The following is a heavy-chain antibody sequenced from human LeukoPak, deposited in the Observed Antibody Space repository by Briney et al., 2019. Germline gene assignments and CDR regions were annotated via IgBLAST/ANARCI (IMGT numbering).Heavy chain of an antibody. CDR2: IKQDGSGK. CDR3: ATNYYGSGSFGLDAFDV. V-gene: IGHV3-7*01. Sequence: GGSLRLSCTASGFTFSRYWMSWVRQAPGKGLEWVANIKQDGSGKYYVDSVKGRFTISRDNAKNSLYLQMNSLRAEDTALYYCATNYYGSGSFGLDAFDVRGQGTMVAVSS. J-gene: IGHJ3*01. CDR1: GFTFSRYW. D-gene: IGHD3-10*01.